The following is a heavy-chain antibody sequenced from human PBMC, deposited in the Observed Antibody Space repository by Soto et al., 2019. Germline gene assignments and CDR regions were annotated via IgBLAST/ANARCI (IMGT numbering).Heavy chain of an antibody. CDR3: ARDASPAGYSSSWYVHYYGMDV. Sequence: GASVKVSCKASGYTFTGYYMHWVRQAPGQGLEWMGWINPNSGGTNYAQKFQGWVTMTRDTSISTAYMELSRLRSDDTAVYYCARDASPAGYSSSWYVHYYGMDVWGQGTTVTVSS. CDR2: INPNSGGT. J-gene: IGHJ6*02. D-gene: IGHD6-13*01. CDR1: GYTFTGYY. V-gene: IGHV1-2*04.